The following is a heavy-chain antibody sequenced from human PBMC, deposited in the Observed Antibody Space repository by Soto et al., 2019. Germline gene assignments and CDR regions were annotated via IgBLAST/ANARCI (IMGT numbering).Heavy chain of an antibody. D-gene: IGHD3-22*01. Sequence: SETLSLTCTVSGGSISSYYWSWIRQPPGKGLEWIGYIYYSGSTNYNPSLKSRGTISVDTSKNQFSPKLSSVTAADTAVYYCARYRVPAQGEGYYYHTSGSYYFDYWGQGTLVTVSS. CDR2: IYYSGST. CDR3: ARYRVPAQGEGYYYHTSGSYYFDY. CDR1: GGSISSYY. J-gene: IGHJ4*02. V-gene: IGHV4-59*01.